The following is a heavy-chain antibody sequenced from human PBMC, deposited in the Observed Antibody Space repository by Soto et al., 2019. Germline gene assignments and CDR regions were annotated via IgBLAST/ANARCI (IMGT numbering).Heavy chain of an antibody. V-gene: IGHV4-31*03. D-gene: IGHD6-6*01. J-gene: IGHJ4*02. CDR1: GGSISSGNYY. CDR3: ARASSSLVYFDY. CDR2: IYYSGST. Sequence: SETLSLTCTVSGGSISSGNYYWSWIRQHPGRGLEWIGYIYYSGSTYYNPSLKSRVTISVDTSKNQFSLKLSSVTAADTAVYYCARASSSLVYFDYWGQGTLVTVSS.